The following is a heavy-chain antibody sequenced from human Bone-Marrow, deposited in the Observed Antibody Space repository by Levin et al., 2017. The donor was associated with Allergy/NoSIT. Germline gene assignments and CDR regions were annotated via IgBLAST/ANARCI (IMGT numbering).Heavy chain of an antibody. J-gene: IGHJ5*02. Sequence: ASVKVSCKASGYSFTTFGINWVRQAPGQGLEWMGWTSVYDGSTKYAQKFQGRVTMTTDTSTGTAYMELRSLRSDDTAVYYCARDERPYCTSSSCYRATWFDPWGQGTQVTVSS. CDR2: TSVYDGST. CDR1: GYSFTTFG. CDR3: ARDERPYCTSSSCYRATWFDP. V-gene: IGHV1-18*01. D-gene: IGHD2-2*01.